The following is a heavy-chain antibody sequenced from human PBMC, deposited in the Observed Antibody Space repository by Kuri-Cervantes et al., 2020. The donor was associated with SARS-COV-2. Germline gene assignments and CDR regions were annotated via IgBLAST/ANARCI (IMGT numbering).Heavy chain of an antibody. CDR3: ARQDRYCSSTSCYTFDY. CDR1: GGSISSYY. CDR2: IYYSGST. Sequence: ESLKISCTVSGGSISSYYWSWIRQPPGKGLEWIGYIYYSGSTNYNPSLKSRVTISVDTSKNQFSLKLSSVTAADTAVYYCARQDRYCSSTSCYTFDYWGQGTLVTVSS. D-gene: IGHD2-2*02. V-gene: IGHV4-59*08. J-gene: IGHJ4*02.